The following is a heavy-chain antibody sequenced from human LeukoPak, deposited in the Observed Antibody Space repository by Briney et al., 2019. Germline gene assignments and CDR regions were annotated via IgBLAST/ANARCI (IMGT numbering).Heavy chain of an antibody. D-gene: IGHD1-14*01. J-gene: IGHJ3*01. V-gene: IGHV3-7*01. CDR2: IKKDGSVE. CDR3: ARSNPNKNALDL. Sequence: QPGGPLRLSCTASGFTLNIYLKSGARQATGRGLEWVVNIKKDGSVEGYLYSVKGRFTVSRDNAKNSLFLQMNSLRGEDTAVYYCARSNPNKNALDLWGQGTMVTISS. CDR1: GFTLNIYL.